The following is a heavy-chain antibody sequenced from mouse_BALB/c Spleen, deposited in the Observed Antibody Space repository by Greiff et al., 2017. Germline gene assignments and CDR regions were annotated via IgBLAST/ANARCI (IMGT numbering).Heavy chain of an antibody. CDR1: GFTFSSYA. J-gene: IGHJ3*01. Sequence: VKLVESGGGLVKPGGSLKLSCAASGFTFSSYAMSWVRQTPEKRLEWVATISSGGSYTYYPDSVKGRFTISRDNAKNTLYLQMSSLRSEDTAMYYCARPVSTMIPALFAYWGQGTLVTVSA. D-gene: IGHD2-4*01. CDR2: ISSGGSYT. CDR3: ARPVSTMIPALFAY. V-gene: IGHV5-9-3*01.